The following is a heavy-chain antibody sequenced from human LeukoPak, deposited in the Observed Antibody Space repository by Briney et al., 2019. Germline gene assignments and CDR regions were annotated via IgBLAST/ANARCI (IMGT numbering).Heavy chain of an antibody. CDR1: GFTFSSYS. V-gene: IGHV3-21*01. CDR3: ARAVISIFDN. Sequence: KPGGSLRLSCAASGFTFSSYSMNWVRQAPGKGLEWVSSISSSSSYIYYADSVKGRFTISRDNAKNSLYLQMNSLGVEDTAVYYCARAVISIFDNWGQGTLVTVSS. J-gene: IGHJ4*02. CDR2: ISSSSSYI. D-gene: IGHD3-3*02.